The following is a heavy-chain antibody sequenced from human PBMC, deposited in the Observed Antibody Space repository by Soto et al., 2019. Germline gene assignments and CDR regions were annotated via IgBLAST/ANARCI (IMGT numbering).Heavy chain of an antibody. CDR1: GDTFIFYS. CDR3: ATSYGSGYRAFDY. D-gene: IGHD3-10*01. J-gene: IGHJ4*02. CDR2: VNPILSMS. V-gene: IGHV1-69*04. Sequence: QVQLVQSGAEVKRPGSSVKVSCKASGDTFIFYSINWVRQAPGLGLEWMGRVNPILSMSNYAQRFQGRVTMTADKSTSTAYMDLSGLRSEDTAMYYCATSYGSGYRAFDYWGQGALCTVSS.